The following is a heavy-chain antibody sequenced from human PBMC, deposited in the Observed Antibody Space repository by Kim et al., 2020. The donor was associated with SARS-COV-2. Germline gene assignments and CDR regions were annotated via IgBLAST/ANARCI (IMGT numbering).Heavy chain of an antibody. Sequence: YAQKFQGRFTMPEDTSTDSAYMELSSLRSEDTAVYYCATWFGDFVEYFQHWGQGTLVTVSS. V-gene: IGHV1-24*01. D-gene: IGHD3-10*01. J-gene: IGHJ1*01. CDR3: ATWFGDFVEYFQH.